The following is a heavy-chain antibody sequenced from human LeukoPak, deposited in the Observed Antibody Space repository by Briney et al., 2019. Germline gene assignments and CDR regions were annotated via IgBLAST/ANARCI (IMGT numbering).Heavy chain of an antibody. CDR2: IIPILGIA. Sequence: SVKVSCKASGGTFSSYAISWVRQAPGQGLEWMGGIIPILGIANYAQKFQGRVTITADKSTSTAYMELSSLRSEDTAVYYCARDRRSGRVGARRDYYYGMDVWGQGTTVTAPS. D-gene: IGHD1-26*01. CDR1: GGTFSSYA. CDR3: ARDRRSGRVGARRDYYYGMDV. J-gene: IGHJ6*02. V-gene: IGHV1-69*10.